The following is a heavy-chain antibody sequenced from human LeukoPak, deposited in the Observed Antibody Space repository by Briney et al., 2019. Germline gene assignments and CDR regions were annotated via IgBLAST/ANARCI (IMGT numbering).Heavy chain of an antibody. V-gene: IGHV4-34*01. D-gene: IGHD6-13*01. Sequence: SETLSLTCAVYGGSFSGYYWSWIRQPPGKGLEWIGEINHSGSTNYNPSLKSRVTISVDTSKNQFSLKLSSVTAADTAVYYCAGSIAVAGGLKYFDLWGRGTLVTVSS. CDR1: GGSFSGYY. CDR2: INHSGST. CDR3: AGSIAVAGGLKYFDL. J-gene: IGHJ2*01.